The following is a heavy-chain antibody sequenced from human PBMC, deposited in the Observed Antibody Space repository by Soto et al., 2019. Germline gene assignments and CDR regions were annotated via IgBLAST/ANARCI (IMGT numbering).Heavy chain of an antibody. Sequence: QVQLVQSGTEVKKPGSSVKVSCKASGGTFSSYAITWVRQAPGQGLEWMGGIIPFFGRTNYAQKFQRRVTITADESTTTAYMDLSSLRSEDTAVYYCARGAGYYDSSGYYYRAFDIWGKGTMVTVSS. J-gene: IGHJ3*02. CDR2: IIPFFGRT. CDR3: ARGAGYYDSSGYYYRAFDI. V-gene: IGHV1-69*01. D-gene: IGHD3-22*01. CDR1: GGTFSSYA.